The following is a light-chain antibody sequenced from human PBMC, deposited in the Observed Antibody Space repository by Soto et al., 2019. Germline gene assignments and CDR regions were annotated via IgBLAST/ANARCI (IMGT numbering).Light chain of an antibody. CDR3: NQYNNWPPAIT. CDR1: QSVSSN. CDR2: GAS. Sequence: EIVMTQSPATLSVSPGERATLSCRASQSVSSNLAWYQQKPGQAPRLLIYGASTRATGIPARFSGSGSGTEFTLTISSLQSEDFAVYYCNQYNNWPPAITFGQGTRLEIK. J-gene: IGKJ5*01. V-gene: IGKV3-15*01.